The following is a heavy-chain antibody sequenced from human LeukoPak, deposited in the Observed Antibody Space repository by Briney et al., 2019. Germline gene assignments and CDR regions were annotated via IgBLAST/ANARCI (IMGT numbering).Heavy chain of an antibody. Sequence: ASVKVSCEASGYTFTGYYMHWVRQAPGQGLEWMGWINPNSGGTNYAQKLQGRVTMTRDTSISIAYMELTRLTSDDTAVYYCARAGTYLDYWGQGTLVTVSS. CDR1: GYTFTGYY. D-gene: IGHD1-26*01. J-gene: IGHJ4*02. CDR2: INPNSGGT. V-gene: IGHV1-2*02. CDR3: ARAGTYLDY.